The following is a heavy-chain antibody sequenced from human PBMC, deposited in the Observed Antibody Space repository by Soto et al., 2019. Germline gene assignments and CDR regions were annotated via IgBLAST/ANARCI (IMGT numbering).Heavy chain of an antibody. CDR2: IYYSGIT. CDR1: GGSIRSGDYY. J-gene: IGHJ5*02. V-gene: IGHV4-30-4*01. D-gene: IGHD3-10*01. CDR3: ARTSGEPEGNWFDP. Sequence: PSETLSLTWTVSGGSIRSGDYYWLWIRQPPGKVLEWIGYIYYSGITYYNPSLKSRVTISVDTSKNQFSLKLSSVTAADTAVYYCARTSGEPEGNWFDPWGQGTLVTVSS.